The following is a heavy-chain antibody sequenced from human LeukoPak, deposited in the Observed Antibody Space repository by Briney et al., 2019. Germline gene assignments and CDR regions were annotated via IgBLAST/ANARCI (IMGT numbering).Heavy chain of an antibody. CDR2: IYYSGST. V-gene: IGHV4-39*07. J-gene: IGHJ4*02. Sequence: PSETLSLTCTVSGGSISSSSYYWGWIRQPPGKGLEWIGSIYYSGSTYYNPSLKSRVTISVDTSKDQFSLKLSSVTAADTAVYYCARSYSGSYEGDYWGQGTLVTVSS. D-gene: IGHD1-26*01. CDR3: ARSYSGSYEGDY. CDR1: GGSISSSSYY.